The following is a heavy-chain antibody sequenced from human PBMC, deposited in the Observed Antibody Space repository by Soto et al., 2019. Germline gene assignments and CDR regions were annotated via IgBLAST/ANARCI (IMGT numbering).Heavy chain of an antibody. J-gene: IGHJ6*02. CDR1: GYSFTSYW. CDR3: AIHNLELVATKAGMDV. CDR2: LYPGDSDT. D-gene: IGHD5-12*01. Sequence: PGESLKLSCEGSGYSFTSYWIGWVRQMPGKGLEWMGILYPGDSDTRYSASFQGQVTISADKSISTADLQWSSMKASDTAMYYCAIHNLELVATKAGMDVWGQGTTVTVSS. V-gene: IGHV5-51*01.